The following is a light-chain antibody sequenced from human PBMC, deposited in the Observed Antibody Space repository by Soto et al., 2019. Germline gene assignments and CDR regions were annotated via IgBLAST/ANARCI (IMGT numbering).Light chain of an antibody. CDR1: QDIANS. CDR2: SAT. Sequence: DIQMAQSPSSLSSAVGGRVTITCRSSQDIANSLTWYQQRPGKAPNLLISSATRLQSGVPSRFSGSGSGTEFSLTITSLQLEDFATYYCQQSYTTPYTFGHGT. J-gene: IGKJ2*01. CDR3: QQSYTTPYT. V-gene: IGKV1-39*01.